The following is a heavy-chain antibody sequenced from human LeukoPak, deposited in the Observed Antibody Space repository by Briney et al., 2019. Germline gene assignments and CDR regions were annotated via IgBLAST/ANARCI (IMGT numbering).Heavy chain of an antibody. CDR3: ARSIAAAAVVSDY. D-gene: IGHD6-13*01. CDR2: INPNSGGT. CDR1: GYTFTGYY. Sequence: SVKVSCKASGYTFTGYYMHWVRQAPGQGLEWMGWINPNSGGTNYAQKFQGRVTMTRDTSISTAYMELSRLRSDDTAVYYCARSIAAAAVVSDYWGQGTLVTVSS. J-gene: IGHJ4*02. V-gene: IGHV1-2*02.